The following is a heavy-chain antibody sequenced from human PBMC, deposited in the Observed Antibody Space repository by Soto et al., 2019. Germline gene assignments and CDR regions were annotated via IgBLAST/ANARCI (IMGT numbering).Heavy chain of an antibody. CDR3: AEKGQLPYHNYSMDV. CDR2: ISGYNGDT. Sequence: QGQLVQSGAEVKKPGASVKVSCKASGYTFTRYGISWVRQAPGQGLEWMGWISGYNGDTNSAQKPQGRVTMTIDTPTSTAYMELRILTSDETAVYHCAEKGQLPYHNYSMDVWGQGTTVNVS. V-gene: IGHV1-18*01. CDR1: GYTFTRYG. D-gene: IGHD1-7*01. J-gene: IGHJ6*02.